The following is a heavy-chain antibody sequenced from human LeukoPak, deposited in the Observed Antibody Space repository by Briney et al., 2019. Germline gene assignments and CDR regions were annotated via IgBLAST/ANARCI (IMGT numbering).Heavy chain of an antibody. CDR2: IYSGGST. Sequence: GGSLRLSCAASGFTVSSNYMSWVRQAPGKGLEWVSVIYSGGSTHYADSVKGRFTISRDNSKNTLYLQMNSLRAEDTAVYYCASNSGYDLDYYYMDVWGKGTTVTVSS. CDR1: GFTVSSNY. J-gene: IGHJ6*03. CDR3: ASNSGYDLDYYYMDV. D-gene: IGHD5-12*01. V-gene: IGHV3-53*01.